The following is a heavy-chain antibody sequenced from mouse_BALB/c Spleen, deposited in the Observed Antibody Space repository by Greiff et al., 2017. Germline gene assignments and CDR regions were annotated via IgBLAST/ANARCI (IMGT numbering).Heavy chain of an antibody. D-gene: IGHD1-1*01. V-gene: IGHV3-2*02. CDR2: ISYSGST. J-gene: IGHJ2*01. CDR3: ARGFTTYYFDY. CDR1: GYSITSDYA. Sequence: EVKLVESGPGLVKPSQSLSLTCTVTGYSITSDYAWNWIRQFPGNKLEWMGYISYSGSTSYNPSLKSRISITRDTSKNQFFLQLNSVTTEDTATYYCARGFTTYYFDYWGQGTTLTVSS.